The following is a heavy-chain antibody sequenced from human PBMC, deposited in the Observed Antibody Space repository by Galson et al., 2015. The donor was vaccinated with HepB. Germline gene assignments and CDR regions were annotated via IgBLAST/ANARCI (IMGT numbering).Heavy chain of an antibody. CDR2: IIPLTSTS. J-gene: IGHJ6*02. CDR3: SLAPQYHYGMDV. CDR1: GGRDIFSLNA. V-gene: IGHV1-69*11. Sequence: SVKVSCKASGGRDIFSLNALVWVRQAPGQGLEWLGRIIPLTSTSKSAPNFQHRVTFTADESTNIAYMELTGLTSDDTAIYYCSLAPQYHYGMDVWGQGTTVIVSS. D-gene: IGHD2-15*01.